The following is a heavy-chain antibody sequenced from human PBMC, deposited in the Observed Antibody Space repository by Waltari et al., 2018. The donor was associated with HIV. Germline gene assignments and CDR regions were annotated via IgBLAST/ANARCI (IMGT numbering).Heavy chain of an antibody. V-gene: IGHV3-74*01. D-gene: IGHD4-17*01. Sequence: EVQLEESGGGLVQPGGSLRLSCAASGFTFSSYWMHWVRQVPGQGPVWVSRINSGGLTPSYADSVKGRFAISRDNAKNTLYLQMNSLRAEDTAVYYCARASDYPFWYFDLWGRGTLVTVSS. J-gene: IGHJ2*01. CDR3: ARASDYPFWYFDL. CDR2: INSGGLTP. CDR1: GFTFSSYW.